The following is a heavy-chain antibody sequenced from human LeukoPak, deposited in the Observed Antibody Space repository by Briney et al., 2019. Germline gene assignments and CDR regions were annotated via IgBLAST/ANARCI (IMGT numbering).Heavy chain of an antibody. D-gene: IGHD6-13*01. CDR2: IYYSGST. CDR1: GGSISSSSYY. V-gene: IGHV4-39*07. CDR3: ARSASSSWSPLDY. J-gene: IGHJ4*02. Sequence: SETLSLTCTVSGGSISSSSYYWGWIRQPPGKGLEWIGSIYYSGSTYYNPSLKSRVTISVDTSKNQFSLKLSSVTAADTAVYYCARSASSSWSPLDYWGQGTLVTVSS.